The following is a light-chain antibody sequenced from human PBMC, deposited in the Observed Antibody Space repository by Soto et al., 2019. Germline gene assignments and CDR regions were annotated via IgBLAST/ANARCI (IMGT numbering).Light chain of an antibody. CDR1: QSVSSSY. V-gene: IGKV3-20*01. CDR2: GAS. J-gene: IGKJ1*01. Sequence: EIVLTQSPGTLSLSPGERATLSCRASQSVSSSYLAWYQQKPGQAPRLLIYGASSRATGIPERFSGSGSGTDFTITISRLEPEDFAVDYCQQYGSAPWTFGQGTKVEIK. CDR3: QQYGSAPWT.